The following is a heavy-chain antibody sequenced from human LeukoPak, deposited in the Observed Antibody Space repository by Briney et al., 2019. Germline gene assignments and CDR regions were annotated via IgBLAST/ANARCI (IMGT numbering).Heavy chain of an antibody. J-gene: IGHJ2*01. Sequence: GESLKISCKGSGYSFTSYWIGWVRQMPGKGLEWMGIIYPDDFDTRYSPSFQGQVTISADKSTSTAYLQWSTLKASDSAVYYCARLSRGGNGYLDLWGRGTLVTVSS. CDR1: GYSFTSYW. CDR2: IYPDDFDT. D-gene: IGHD4-23*01. V-gene: IGHV5-51*01. CDR3: ARLSRGGNGYLDL.